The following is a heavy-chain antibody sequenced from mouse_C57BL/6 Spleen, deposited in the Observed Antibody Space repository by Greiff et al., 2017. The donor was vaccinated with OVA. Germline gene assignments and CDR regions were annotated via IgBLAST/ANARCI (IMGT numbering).Heavy chain of an antibody. Sequence: EVQLQQSGPELVKPGASVKISCKASGYTFTDYYMNWVKQSHGKSLEWIGDINPNNGGTSYNQKFKGKATLTVDKSSSTAYMELRSLTAEDSAVYYCARGILITTVVAPGFAYWGQGTLVTVSA. CDR3: ARGILITTVVAPGFAY. CDR2: INPNNGGT. V-gene: IGHV1-26*01. CDR1: GYTFTDYY. J-gene: IGHJ3*01. D-gene: IGHD1-1*01.